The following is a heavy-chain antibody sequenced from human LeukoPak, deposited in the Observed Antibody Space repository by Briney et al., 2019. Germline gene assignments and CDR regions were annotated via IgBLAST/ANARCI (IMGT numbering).Heavy chain of an antibody. CDR3: ARSALIVVVITPFDY. CDR1: GFTFSSYA. Sequence: PGGSLRLSCAASGFTFSSYAMHWVRQAPGKGLEWVAVISYDGSNKYYADSVKGRFTISRDNSKNTLYLQMNSLRAEDTAVYYCARSALIVVVITPFDYWGQGTLVTVSS. D-gene: IGHD3-22*01. J-gene: IGHJ4*02. CDR2: ISYDGSNK. V-gene: IGHV3-30-3*01.